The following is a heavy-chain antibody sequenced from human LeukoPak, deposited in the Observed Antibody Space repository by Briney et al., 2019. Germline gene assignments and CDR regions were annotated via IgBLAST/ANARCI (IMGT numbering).Heavy chain of an antibody. D-gene: IGHD4-23*01. CDR3: AREGGYSGGNIDY. V-gene: IGHV3-48*04. CDR1: GFTFSSYN. Sequence: PGGSLRLSCAASGFTFSSYNMNWVRQAPGKGLEWVSYISSSSNMIYYADSVKGRFTISRDNAKNSLYLQMSSLRVEDTAVYYCAREGGYSGGNIDYWGQGTLVTVSS. CDR2: ISSSSNMI. J-gene: IGHJ4*02.